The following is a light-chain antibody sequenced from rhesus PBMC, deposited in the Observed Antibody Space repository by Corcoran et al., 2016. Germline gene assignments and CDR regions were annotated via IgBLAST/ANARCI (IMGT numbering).Light chain of an antibody. J-gene: IGKJ2*01. CDR3: QQYSNWYS. Sequence: EIVLTQSPATLSLSPGERATLSCRASQSVSSSLAWYQQKPGQVPSLLIYGASSRATGIPDRFRGSGSGTDFTRTISRLEPEDFAVYYCQQYSNWYSFGQGTKVEIK. CDR1: QSVSSS. V-gene: IGKV3-42*03. CDR2: GAS.